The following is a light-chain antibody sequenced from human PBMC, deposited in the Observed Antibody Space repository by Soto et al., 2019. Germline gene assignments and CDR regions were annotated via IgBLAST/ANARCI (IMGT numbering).Light chain of an antibody. Sequence: EIVLTQSPGTLSLSSGEGATLSCRASQSVADSNLAWYQHKPGQPPRLLIYGALSRATGIPDRFSGSGSGTDFTLTISRLEPEDFAMYYCQQYGSSPWTFGQGTKVDIK. CDR2: GAL. V-gene: IGKV3-20*01. CDR3: QQYGSSPWT. J-gene: IGKJ1*01. CDR1: QSVADSN.